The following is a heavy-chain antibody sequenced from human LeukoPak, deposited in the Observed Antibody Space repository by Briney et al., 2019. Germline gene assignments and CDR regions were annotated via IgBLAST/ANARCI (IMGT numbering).Heavy chain of an antibody. CDR1: GGSLSSYY. V-gene: IGHV4-59*01. Sequence: SETLSLTCAVSGGSLSSYYWSWIRQPPGKGLEWIGYIYYSGSTNYNPSLKSRVTISVDTSKNQCSLKLSSVTAADTAVYYCARKNIAVAGTGFDPWGQGTLVTVSS. CDR3: ARKNIAVAGTGFDP. D-gene: IGHD6-19*01. CDR2: IYYSGST. J-gene: IGHJ5*02.